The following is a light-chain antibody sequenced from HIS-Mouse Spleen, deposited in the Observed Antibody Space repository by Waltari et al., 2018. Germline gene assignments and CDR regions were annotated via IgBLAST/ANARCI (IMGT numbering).Light chain of an antibody. Sequence: SYVLTQPPSVSVAPGKTARITCGGNNIGSKSVHWYQQKPGQAPVLVVYDDNDRPSGLPERFSGSNAGNTATLTISRVEAGDEADYYCQVWDSSSDHPVFGGGTKLTVL. J-gene: IGLJ2*01. V-gene: IGLV3-21*03. CDR1: NIGSKS. CDR2: DDN. CDR3: QVWDSSSDHPV.